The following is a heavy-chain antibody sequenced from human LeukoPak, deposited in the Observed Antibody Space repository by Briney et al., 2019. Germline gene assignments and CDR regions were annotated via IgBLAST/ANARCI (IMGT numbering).Heavy chain of an antibody. CDR2: INPSGGST. Sequence: ASVKVSCKASGYTFTSYYMHWVRQAPGQGLEWMGIINPSGGSTSYAQKFQGRVTMTRDMSTSTVYMELSSLRSEDTAVYYCARIRSTGYDFWSGPDYWGQGTLVTVSS. D-gene: IGHD3-3*01. CDR1: GYTFTSYY. J-gene: IGHJ4*02. CDR3: ARIRSTGYDFWSGPDY. V-gene: IGHV1-46*01.